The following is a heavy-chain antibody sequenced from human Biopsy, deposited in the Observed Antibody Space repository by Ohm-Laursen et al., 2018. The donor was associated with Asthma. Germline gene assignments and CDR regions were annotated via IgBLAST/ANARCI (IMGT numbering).Heavy chain of an antibody. CDR3: ARAVDYSHYYGIDV. J-gene: IGHJ6*02. CDR1: GYTFNSAA. D-gene: IGHD3-10*01. Sequence: ASVKVSCNTSGYTFNSAAITWVRQAPGQGLEWMGWISVYNGNTKVAQRLQDRVTMITDTSTSTAYMELRSLRSDDTAVYFCARAVDYSHYYGIDVWGQGTTVTVS. CDR2: ISVYNGNT. V-gene: IGHV1-18*01.